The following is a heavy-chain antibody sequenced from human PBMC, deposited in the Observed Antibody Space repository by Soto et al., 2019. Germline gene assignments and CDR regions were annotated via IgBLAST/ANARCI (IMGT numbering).Heavy chain of an antibody. CDR1: GGSFSGYY. D-gene: IGHD6-13*01. CDR2: INHSGST. V-gene: IGHV4-34*01. Sequence: SETLSLTCAVYGGSFSGYYWSWIRQPPGKGLEWIGEINHSGSTNYNPSLKSRVTISVDTSKNQFSLKLSSVTAADTAVYYCARGSMDSLAAAGRVYYYYYYMDVWGKGTTVTVSS. CDR3: ARGSMDSLAAAGRVYYYYYYMDV. J-gene: IGHJ6*03.